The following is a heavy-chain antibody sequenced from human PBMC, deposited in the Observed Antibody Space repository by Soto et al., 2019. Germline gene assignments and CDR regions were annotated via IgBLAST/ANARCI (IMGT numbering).Heavy chain of an antibody. CDR3: ARHSNRNYGLYYFGF. CDR2: IYYSGST. CDR1: GGSVSSYY. J-gene: IGHJ4*02. D-gene: IGHD4-4*01. Sequence: PSETLSLTCTVSGGSVSSYYWGWIRQPQGKGLEWIGYIYYSGSTKYNPSLKSRVTMSVDTSNNQFSLKVSSVTAADTAVYYCARHSNRNYGLYYFGFWGLGALVTVSS. V-gene: IGHV4-59*08.